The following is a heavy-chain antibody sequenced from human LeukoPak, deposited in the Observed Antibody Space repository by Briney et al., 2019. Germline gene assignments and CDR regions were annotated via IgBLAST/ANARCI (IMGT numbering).Heavy chain of an antibody. CDR2: IIPIFGTA. Sequence: SVKVSCKASGGTFSSYAISWVRQAPGQGLEWMGGIIPIFGTANYAQKFQGRVAITADKSTSTAYMELSSLRSEDTAVYYCARNQALYDILTGYYYFDYWGQGTLVTVSS. J-gene: IGHJ4*02. CDR1: GGTFSSYA. V-gene: IGHV1-69*06. CDR3: ARNQALYDILTGYYYFDY. D-gene: IGHD3-9*01.